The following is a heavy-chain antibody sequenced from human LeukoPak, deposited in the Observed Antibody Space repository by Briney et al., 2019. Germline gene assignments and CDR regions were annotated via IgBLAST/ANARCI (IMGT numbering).Heavy chain of an antibody. D-gene: IGHD2-15*01. CDR3: ARARTYCSGGSCYAWYFQH. CDR2: IYYSGST. J-gene: IGHJ1*01. Sequence: SETLSLTCTVSGGSISSYYWSWIRQPPGKGLEWIGYIYYSGSTNYNPSLKSRVTISVDTSKNQFSLKLSSVTAADTAVYYCARARTYCSGGSCYAWYFQHWGQGTLVTVS. V-gene: IGHV4-59*01. CDR1: GGSISSYY.